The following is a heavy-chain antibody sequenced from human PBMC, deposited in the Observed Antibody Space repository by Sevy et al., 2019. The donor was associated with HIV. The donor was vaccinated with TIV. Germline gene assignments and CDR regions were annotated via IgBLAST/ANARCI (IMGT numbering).Heavy chain of an antibody. CDR2: PKQDGSEI. V-gene: IGHV3-7*01. CDR1: GFTFSSNW. D-gene: IGHD1-26*01. Sequence: GGSLRLSCAASGFTFSSNWMSWVRRAPGKGLEWVANPKQDGSEIYYVDSVKGRFTISRDNAKNSLYLQMSSLRAEDTAVYYCARERGISFIVGATTGAFDIWGQGTMVTVSS. CDR3: ARERGISFIVGATTGAFDI. J-gene: IGHJ3*02.